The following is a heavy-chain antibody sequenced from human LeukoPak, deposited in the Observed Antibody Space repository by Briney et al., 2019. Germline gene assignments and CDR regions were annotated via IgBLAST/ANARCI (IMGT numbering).Heavy chain of an antibody. CDR3: AKDTNKYNLYYFDY. CDR1: GFTFDDYA. J-gene: IGHJ4*02. D-gene: IGHD1-14*01. V-gene: IGHV3-9*01. CDR2: ISWNSGSI. Sequence: GRSLRLSCAASGFTFDDYAMHWVRQAPGKGLEWVSGISWNSGSIGYADSVKGRFTISRDNAKNSLYLQMNSLRAEGTALYYCAKDTNKYNLYYFDYWGQGTLVTVSS.